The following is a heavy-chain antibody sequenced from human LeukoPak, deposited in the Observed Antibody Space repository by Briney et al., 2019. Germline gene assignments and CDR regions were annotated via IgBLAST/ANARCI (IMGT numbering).Heavy chain of an antibody. CDR2: IYTSGST. V-gene: IGHV4-61*02. CDR1: GGSISSGSYY. D-gene: IGHD5-18*01. Sequence: KPSETLSLTCTVSGGSISSGSYYWSWIRQPAGKGLEWIGRIYTSGSTNYNPSLKSRVTISVDTSKNQFSLKLSSVTAADTAVYYCARDQLFRPLDYWGREPWSPSPQ. CDR3: ARDQLFRPLDY. J-gene: IGHJ4*02.